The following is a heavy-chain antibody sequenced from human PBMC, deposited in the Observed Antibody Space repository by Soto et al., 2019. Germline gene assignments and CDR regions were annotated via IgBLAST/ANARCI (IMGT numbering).Heavy chain of an antibody. CDR2: IMPTVDSA. V-gene: IGHV1-69*01. CDR3: AVAEVREIMAQESSGMAV. CDR1: GGTLSDYA. D-gene: IGHD3-10*01. J-gene: IGHJ6*02. Sequence: QVQLVQSGAEVKTPGSSVKVSCKASGGTLSDYAISWVRQAPGQGLEWMGGIMPTVDSANYAQNFQGRLTSSADESTSTANLELSSLRSDDTAVYYCAVAEVREIMAQESSGMAVWGQGTTVIVSS.